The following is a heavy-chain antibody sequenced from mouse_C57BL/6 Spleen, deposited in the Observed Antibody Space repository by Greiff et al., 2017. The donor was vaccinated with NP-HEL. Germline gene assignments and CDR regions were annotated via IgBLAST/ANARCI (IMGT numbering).Heavy chain of an antibody. J-gene: IGHJ1*03. CDR1: GFTFSSYA. Sequence: EVQGVESGEGLVKPGGSLKLSCAASGFTFSSYAMSWVRQTPEKRLEWVAYISSGGDYIYYADTVKGRFTISRDNARNTLYLQMSSLKSEDTAMYDCTREWDYGSSYGYFDVWGTGTTVTVSS. D-gene: IGHD1-1*01. V-gene: IGHV5-9-1*02. CDR3: TREWDYGSSYGYFDV. CDR2: ISSGGDYI.